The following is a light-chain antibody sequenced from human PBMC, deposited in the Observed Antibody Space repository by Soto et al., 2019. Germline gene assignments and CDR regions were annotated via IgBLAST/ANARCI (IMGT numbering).Light chain of an antibody. CDR1: QSVSSSF. V-gene: IGKV3-20*01. CDR3: QQYVSSLT. J-gene: IGKJ4*01. CDR2: GAS. Sequence: EIVLTQSPGTLSFSPGERATLSCRASQSVSSSFLAWYQQKPGQAPRLLIYGASSRATGIPDRFSGSGSGTDFTLTISRLEPEDFAVYYCQQYVSSLTFGGGTKVDIK.